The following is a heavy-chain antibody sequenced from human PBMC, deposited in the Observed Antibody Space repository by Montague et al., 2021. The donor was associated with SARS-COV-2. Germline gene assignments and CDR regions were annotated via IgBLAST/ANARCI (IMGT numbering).Heavy chain of an antibody. J-gene: IGHJ4*02. CDR3: AREAMQYGRGGSAGRDAFDL. V-gene: IGHV4-31*03. CDR1: GGSISSGSYY. CDR2: IHYSGST. D-gene: IGHD6-6*01. Sequence: TLSLTCTVSGGSISSGSYYWSWIRQHPGRGLEWIGYIHYSGSTYYNPSLKSRVTISVGTSKNQLSLRLSSVTAADTAVYYCAREAMQYGRGGSAGRDAFDLWGQGTLVTVSS.